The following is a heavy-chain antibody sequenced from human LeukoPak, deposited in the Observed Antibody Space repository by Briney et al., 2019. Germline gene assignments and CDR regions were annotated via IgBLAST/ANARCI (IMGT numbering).Heavy chain of an antibody. CDR3: ARHEGYSSSAEVY. Sequence: PGESLKISCKGSGYSFTSYWISWLRQMPGKGLEWMGRIDPSDAYTNYSPSFQGHVTISSDKSIKTAYLQWSSLKASDTAMYYCARHEGYSSSAEVYWGQGTLVTVSS. CDR1: GYSFTSYW. J-gene: IGHJ4*02. D-gene: IGHD6-13*01. V-gene: IGHV5-10-1*01. CDR2: IDPSDAYT.